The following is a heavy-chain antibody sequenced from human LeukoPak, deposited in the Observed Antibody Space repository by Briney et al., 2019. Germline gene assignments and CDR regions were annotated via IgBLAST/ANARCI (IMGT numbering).Heavy chain of an antibody. V-gene: IGHV3-66*01. CDR3: ARDRAPPTSWYFDY. Sequence: GGSLRLSCAVSGLTVSNNYMSWVRQAPGKGLEWVSVIYSGGTTYYADSMKGRFTISRDNSKNTLYLHMNSLRAEDTAVYYCARDRAPPTSWYFDYWGQGTLVTVSS. J-gene: IGHJ4*02. D-gene: IGHD2-2*01. CDR2: IYSGGTT. CDR1: GLTVSNNY.